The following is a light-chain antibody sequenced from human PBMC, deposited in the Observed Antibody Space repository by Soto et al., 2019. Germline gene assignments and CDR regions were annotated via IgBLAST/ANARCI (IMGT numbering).Light chain of an antibody. J-gene: IGLJ2*01. CDR1: ISDVGDYNY. Sequence: QSVLTQPASVSGSPGQSITISCTGTISDVGDYNYVSWYQQHPGKAPKLMIYDVSNRPSGVSNRFSGSKSGDTASLTISGLQAEDEADYYCSSYTTSGTRIFGGGTKLTVL. CDR3: SSYTTSGTRI. V-gene: IGLV2-14*01. CDR2: DVS.